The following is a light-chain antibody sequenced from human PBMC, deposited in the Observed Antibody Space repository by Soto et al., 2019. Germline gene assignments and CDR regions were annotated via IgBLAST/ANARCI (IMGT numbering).Light chain of an antibody. Sequence: DIQMTQSPSTLSASLGDRVTITCRASQSISSWLAWYQQKPGKAPKLLIYKASTLKSGVPSRFSGSGSGTEFTLTINSLQPEDFATYYCQQSNRYPITFGQGTRLEIK. CDR2: KAS. V-gene: IGKV1-5*03. CDR3: QQSNRYPIT. CDR1: QSISSW. J-gene: IGKJ5*01.